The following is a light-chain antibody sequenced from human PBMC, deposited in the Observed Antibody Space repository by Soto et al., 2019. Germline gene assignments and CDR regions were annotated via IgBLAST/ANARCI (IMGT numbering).Light chain of an antibody. CDR2: GAS. CDR3: QQYGSSPTWT. V-gene: IGKV3-20*01. Sequence: EIVLTQSPGTRSLSPGERATLSCRASQSVSSNYLAWYQQKPGQAPRLLIYGASTRATGIPDRFSGSGSGTDFTLTISRLEPEDSAVYYCQQYGSSPTWTFGQGTKVDIK. J-gene: IGKJ1*01. CDR1: QSVSSNY.